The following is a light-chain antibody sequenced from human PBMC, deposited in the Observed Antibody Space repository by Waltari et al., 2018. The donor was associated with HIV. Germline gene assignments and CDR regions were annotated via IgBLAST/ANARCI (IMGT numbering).Light chain of an antibody. J-gene: IGLJ1*01. V-gene: IGLV2-11*01. CDR3: CSSAGKYTFV. CDR1: TNDVSAYNY. Sequence: QSALTQSRSVSGSPGQSITISCTGTTNDVSAYNYVSWYQQHPGRAPKLLIFDLIKRPSGVLDRCTGSKAGNTASLSISGLQAEDVADYYCCSSAGKYTFVFGTGTTVTVL. CDR2: DLI.